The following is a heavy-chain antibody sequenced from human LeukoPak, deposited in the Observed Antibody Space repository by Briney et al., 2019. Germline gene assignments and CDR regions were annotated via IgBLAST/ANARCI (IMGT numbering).Heavy chain of an antibody. J-gene: IGHJ6*02. D-gene: IGHD3-22*01. Sequence: GGSLRLSCAASGFTFSSYAMHWVRQAPGKGLEWMAVISYDGSNKYYADSVKGRFTISRDNSKNTLYLQMNSLRAEDTAVYYCARDSQDSSGYYSYYYYGMDVWGQGTTVTVSS. CDR1: GFTFSSYA. V-gene: IGHV3-30-3*01. CDR3: ARDSQDSSGYYSYYYYGMDV. CDR2: ISYDGSNK.